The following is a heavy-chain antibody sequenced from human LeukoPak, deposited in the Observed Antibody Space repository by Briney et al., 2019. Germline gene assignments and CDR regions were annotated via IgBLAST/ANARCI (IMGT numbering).Heavy chain of an antibody. J-gene: IGHJ3*02. D-gene: IGHD6-19*01. CDR2: IYYSGST. CDR3: ASLAVAGTSAFDI. Sequence: PSETLSLTCTVSGGSISSYYWSWIRQPPGKGPEWIGYIYYSGSTNYNPSLKSRVTISVDTSKNQFSLKLSSVTAADTAVYYCASLAVAGTSAFDIWGQGTMVTVSS. V-gene: IGHV4-59*01. CDR1: GGSISSYY.